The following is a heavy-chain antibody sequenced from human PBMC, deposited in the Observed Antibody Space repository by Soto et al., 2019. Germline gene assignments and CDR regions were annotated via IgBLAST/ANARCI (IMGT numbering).Heavy chain of an antibody. D-gene: IGHD2-2*01. CDR2: IGTSGKTI. J-gene: IGHJ6*02. Sequence: GALRLSCGVSGFTFSSYEMNWVRQAPGKGLEWVSYIGTSGKTIYYADSVRGRFTISRDNAKNSLYLQMNSLRAEDTAVYFCARDPAIYSGKFDYGLDVWGRGTTVTVSS. V-gene: IGHV3-48*03. CDR3: ARDPAIYSGKFDYGLDV. CDR1: GFTFSSYE.